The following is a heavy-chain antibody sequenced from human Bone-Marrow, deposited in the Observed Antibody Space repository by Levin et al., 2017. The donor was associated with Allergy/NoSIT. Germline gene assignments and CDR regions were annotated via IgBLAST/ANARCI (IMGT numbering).Heavy chain of an antibody. CDR1: GFIFRNYA. CDR3: VKEVARVSYGDY. Sequence: QSGGSLRLSCAASGFIFRNYAMSWVRQAPGKGLEWVSAVSGGGERTYYADSVQGRFIISRDNSKNTVYLQMNGLKAEDTAVYYCVKEVARVSYGDYWGQGTLVIVSS. D-gene: IGHD1-26*01. CDR2: VSGGGERT. J-gene: IGHJ4*02. V-gene: IGHV3-23*01.